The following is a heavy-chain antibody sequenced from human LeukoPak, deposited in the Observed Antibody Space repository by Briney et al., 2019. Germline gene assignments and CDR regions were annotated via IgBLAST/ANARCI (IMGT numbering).Heavy chain of an antibody. J-gene: IGHJ4*02. Sequence: SVKVSCKASGGTFSSYAISWVRQAPGQGLEWMGRIIPILGIANYAQKFQGRVTITADKSTSTAYMELSSLRSEDTAVYYCARDRDYYDSSGGPDYWGQGTLVTVSS. CDR3: ARDRDYYDSSGGPDY. CDR2: IIPILGIA. V-gene: IGHV1-69*04. CDR1: GGTFSSYA. D-gene: IGHD3-22*01.